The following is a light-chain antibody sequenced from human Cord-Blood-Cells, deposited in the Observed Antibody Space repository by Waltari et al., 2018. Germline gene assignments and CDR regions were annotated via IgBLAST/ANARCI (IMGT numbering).Light chain of an antibody. V-gene: IGLV2-23*01. CDR3: CSYAGSSTLV. CDR2: EGS. J-gene: IGLJ3*02. CDR1: SSDVGGYNL. Sequence: QSALTQPASVSGSPGQSITISCTGTSSDVGGYNLVFWYQQHPGKAPKLMVYEGSKRPSGVSNRFSGSKSGNTASLTISGLQAEDEADYYCCSYAGSSTLVFGGGTKLTVL.